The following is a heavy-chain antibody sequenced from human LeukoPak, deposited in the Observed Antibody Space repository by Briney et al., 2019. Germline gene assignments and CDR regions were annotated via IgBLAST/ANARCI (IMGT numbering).Heavy chain of an antibody. CDR1: GFTFSTYW. Sequence: PGGSLRLSCAASGFTFSTYWMSWVRQAPGKGLEWVANIKQDGSEMYYVDSVKGRFTISRDNAKNSLYLQMNSLRAEDTAVYYCARAAAYYYDRSGYLNYRGQGTLVAVSS. V-gene: IGHV3-7*01. CDR2: IKQDGSEM. D-gene: IGHD3-22*01. J-gene: IGHJ4*02. CDR3: ARAAAYYYDRSGYLNY.